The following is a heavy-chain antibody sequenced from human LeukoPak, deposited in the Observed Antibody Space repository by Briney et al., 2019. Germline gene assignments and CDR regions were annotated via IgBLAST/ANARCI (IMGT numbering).Heavy chain of an antibody. CDR2: INGGNGNT. CDR1: GYTFTSYV. V-gene: IGHV1-3*03. J-gene: IGHJ5*02. D-gene: IGHD6-19*01. CDR3: ARGLGYSSGWYGRWFDP. Sequence: ASVKLSCKASGYTFTSYVMHWVRQAPGQRLEWMGWINGGNGNTRYSQEFQGRVTITRDTSATTAYMELSSLRSEDMAVYYCARGLGYSSGWYGRWFDPWGQGTLVTVSS.